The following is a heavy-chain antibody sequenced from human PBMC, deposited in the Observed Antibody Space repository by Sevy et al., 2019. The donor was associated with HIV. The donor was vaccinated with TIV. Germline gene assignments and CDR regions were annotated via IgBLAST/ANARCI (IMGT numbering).Heavy chain of an antibody. CDR3: AHSRVLTMIRWFDP. V-gene: IGHV2-5*02. Sequence: SGPTLVKPTQTLTLTCTFSGFSLSTSGVGVGWIRQPPGKALEWLALIYWDDDKRYSPSLKSRLTISKYTSKNQIVLTMANIDPVDTSTYYCAHSRVLTMIRWFDPWGQVTLVTVSS. CDR2: IYWDDDK. J-gene: IGHJ5*02. D-gene: IGHD3-22*01. CDR1: GFSLSTSGVG.